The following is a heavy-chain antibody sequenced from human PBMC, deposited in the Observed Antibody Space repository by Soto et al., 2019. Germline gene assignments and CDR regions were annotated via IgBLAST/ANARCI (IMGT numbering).Heavy chain of an antibody. CDR3: ARDQGRGGYYYMDV. V-gene: IGHV3-33*01. D-gene: IGHD3-10*01. CDR1: GFTFSSYG. Sequence: GGSLRLSCAASGFTFSSYGMHWVRQAPGKGLEWVAVIWYDGSNKYYADSVKGRFTISRDNSKNTLYLQMNSLRAEDTAVYYCARDQGRGGYYYMDVWGKGTTVTVSS. CDR2: IWYDGSNK. J-gene: IGHJ6*03.